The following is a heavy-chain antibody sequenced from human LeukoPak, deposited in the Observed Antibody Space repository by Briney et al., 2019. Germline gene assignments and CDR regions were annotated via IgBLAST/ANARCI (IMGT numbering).Heavy chain of an antibody. CDR1: GGTFSSYA. Sequence: SVKVSCKASGGTFSSYAISWVRQARGQGLEWMGGIIPIFGTANYAQKFQGRVTITADESTSTAYMELSSLRSEDTAVYYCASPVDIVATTHPGYFDYWGQGTLVTVSS. CDR2: IIPIFGTA. V-gene: IGHV1-69*01. D-gene: IGHD5-12*01. J-gene: IGHJ4*02. CDR3: ASPVDIVATTHPGYFDY.